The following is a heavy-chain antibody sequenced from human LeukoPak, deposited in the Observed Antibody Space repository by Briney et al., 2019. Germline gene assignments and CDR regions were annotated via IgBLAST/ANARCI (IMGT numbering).Heavy chain of an antibody. CDR3: AKSSYGDYRLSFFSH. Sequence: GGSLRLSCAASGNYWMHWVRQAPGKGLVWVSHINSDGSWTSYADSVKGRFTISRDNSKNTLYMQMNSLRAEDTAVYYCAKSSYGDYRLSFFSHWGQGTLVTVSS. D-gene: IGHD4-17*01. CDR2: INSDGSWT. V-gene: IGHV3-74*01. CDR1: GNYW. J-gene: IGHJ4*02.